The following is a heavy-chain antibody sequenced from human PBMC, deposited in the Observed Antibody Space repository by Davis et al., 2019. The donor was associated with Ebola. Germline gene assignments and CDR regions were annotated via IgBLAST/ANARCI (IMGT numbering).Heavy chain of an antibody. CDR3: ARWQQLVRGRFDY. Sequence: SQTLSLTCAVYGGSFSGYYWSWIRQPPGKGLEWIGEINHSGSTNYNPSLKSRVTISVDTSKNQFSLKLSSVTAADTAVYYCARWQQLVRGRFDYWGQGTLATVSS. D-gene: IGHD6-13*01. V-gene: IGHV4-34*01. CDR1: GGSFSGYY. CDR2: INHSGST. J-gene: IGHJ4*02.